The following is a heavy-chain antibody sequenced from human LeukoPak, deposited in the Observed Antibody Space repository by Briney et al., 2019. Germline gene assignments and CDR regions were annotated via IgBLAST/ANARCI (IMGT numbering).Heavy chain of an antibody. CDR3: AREKEQWLDDAFDI. CDR1: GFTFSSYW. D-gene: IGHD6-19*01. J-gene: IGHJ3*02. CDR2: IKQDGSEK. Sequence: GGSLRLSCSASGFTFSSYWMSWVRQAPGKGLEWVANIKQDGSEKYYVDSVKGRFTISRDNAKNSLYLQMNSLRAEDTAVYYCAREKEQWLDDAFDIWGQGTMVTVSS. V-gene: IGHV3-7*01.